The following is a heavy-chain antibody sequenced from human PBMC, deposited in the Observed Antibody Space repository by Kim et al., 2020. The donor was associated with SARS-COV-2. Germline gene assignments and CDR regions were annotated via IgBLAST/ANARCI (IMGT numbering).Heavy chain of an antibody. J-gene: IGHJ4*02. CDR3: AGGSYYPGIDY. CDR2: ISYDGSNK. D-gene: IGHD1-26*01. CDR1: GFTFSSYG. Sequence: GGSLRLSCAASGFTFSSYGMHWVRQAPGKGLEWVAVISYDGSNKYYADSVKGRFTISRDNSKNTLYLQMNSLRAEDTAVYYCAGGSYYPGIDYWGQGTLVTVSS. V-gene: IGHV3-30*03.